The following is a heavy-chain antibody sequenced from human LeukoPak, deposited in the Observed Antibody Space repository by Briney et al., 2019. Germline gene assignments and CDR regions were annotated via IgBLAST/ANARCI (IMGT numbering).Heavy chain of an antibody. V-gene: IGHV3-30*04. Sequence: AGGSLRLSCAASGFTFSGYAMHWVRQAPGKGLEWVAVISYDGSNKYYADSVKGRFTISRDNSKNTLYLQMNSLRAEDTAVYYCARDPLGTPNYYFDYWGQGTPVTVSS. J-gene: IGHJ4*02. D-gene: IGHD1/OR15-1a*01. CDR1: GFTFSGYA. CDR2: ISYDGSNK. CDR3: ARDPLGTPNYYFDY.